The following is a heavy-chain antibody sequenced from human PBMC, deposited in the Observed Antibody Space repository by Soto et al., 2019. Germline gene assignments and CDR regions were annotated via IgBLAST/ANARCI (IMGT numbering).Heavy chain of an antibody. D-gene: IGHD1-26*01. V-gene: IGHV3-23*01. J-gene: IGHJ4*02. CDR3: AKEGSGSYHPIDY. Sequence: GSRRLYCAASGFTFISYAMSWVHQDPGKGLEWVSAISGSGGSTYYADSVKGRFTISRDNSKNTLYLQMNSLRADDTAVYYCAKEGSGSYHPIDYWGQGTLVTVSS. CDR1: GFTFISYA. CDR2: ISGSGGST.